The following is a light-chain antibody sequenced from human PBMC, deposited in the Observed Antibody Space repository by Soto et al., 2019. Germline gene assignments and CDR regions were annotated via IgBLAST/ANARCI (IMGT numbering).Light chain of an antibody. V-gene: IGKV3-15*01. CDR3: QQDSASLT. J-gene: IGKJ4*02. CDR2: GAS. CDR1: QSVGTT. Sequence: EIFMTQSPATLSVSPGEKVILSCRASQSVGTTLAWYQQKPGQAPSLLIRGASTRATGVPARFSGSGSGTEFTLTISGLQSEDFAIYFSQQDSASLTFGGGTTLEIK.